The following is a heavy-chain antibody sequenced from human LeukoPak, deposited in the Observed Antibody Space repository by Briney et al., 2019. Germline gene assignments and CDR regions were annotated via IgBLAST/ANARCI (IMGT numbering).Heavy chain of an antibody. CDR1: GFTFSSYW. CDR3: ARDSGYVYYYYMDV. Sequence: PGGSLRLSCAASGFTFSSYWMSWVRQAPGKGLEWVANIKQDGSEKYYVDSVKGRFTISRDNAKNSLYLQMNSLRAEDTAVYYCARDSGYVYYYYMDVWGKGTTVTVSS. V-gene: IGHV3-7*01. CDR2: IKQDGSEK. J-gene: IGHJ6*03. D-gene: IGHD6-25*01.